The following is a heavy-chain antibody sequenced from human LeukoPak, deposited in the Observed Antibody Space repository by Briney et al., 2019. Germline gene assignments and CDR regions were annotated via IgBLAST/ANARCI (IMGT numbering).Heavy chain of an antibody. D-gene: IGHD3-22*01. Sequence: GRSLRLSCAASGFTFSSSAMNWVRQAPGKGLEWVSSISSSSSYIDYADSVMGRFAISRDNAKNSLYLQMNSLRAEDTAVYYCSRDHTSGSYSFDYWGQETLVTVSS. CDR1: GFTFSSSA. J-gene: IGHJ4*02. CDR3: SRDHTSGSYSFDY. V-gene: IGHV3-21*01. CDR2: ISSSSSYI.